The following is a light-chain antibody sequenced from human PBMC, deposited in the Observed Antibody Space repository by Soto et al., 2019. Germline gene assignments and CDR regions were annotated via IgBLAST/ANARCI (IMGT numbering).Light chain of an antibody. V-gene: IGKV1-9*01. J-gene: IGKJ5*01. CDR1: QGISNY. Sequence: DIPLTQSPSFLSASVGDRVTITCRASQGISNYVLWYQQKPGKAPKLLIYAASTLQSGVASRFSGSGSGTEFTLTISSLQPEDFAIYYCQNLDSYPITFGQGTRLEIK. CDR3: QNLDSYPIT. CDR2: AAS.